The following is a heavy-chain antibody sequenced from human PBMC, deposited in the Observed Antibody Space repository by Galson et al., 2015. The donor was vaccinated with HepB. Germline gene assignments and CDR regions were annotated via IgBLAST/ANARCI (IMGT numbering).Heavy chain of an antibody. J-gene: IGHJ4*02. Sequence: SVKVSCKASEYTFASYYMHWVRQAPGQGLEWMGIINPSGGSTSYAQKFQGRVTMTRDTSTSTVYMELSSLRSEDTAVYYCARNFALFYGGNSPGNYWGQGTLVTVSS. CDR2: INPSGGST. CDR1: EYTFASYY. CDR3: ARNFALFYGGNSPGNY. D-gene: IGHD4-23*01. V-gene: IGHV1-46*01.